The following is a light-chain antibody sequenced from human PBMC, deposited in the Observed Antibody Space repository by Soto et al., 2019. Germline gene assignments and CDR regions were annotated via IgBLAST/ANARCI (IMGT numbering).Light chain of an antibody. Sequence: EIVLTQSPGTLSLSPGERATLSCRASQSVSSSYLAWYQQKPGQAPRLLIYGASSRATGIPDRFSGSGSGTDFTLTISRLEPEYFAVYYCQQYDSSPLAFGGGTMVDIK. CDR1: QSVSSSY. V-gene: IGKV3-20*01. CDR2: GAS. CDR3: QQYDSSPLA. J-gene: IGKJ4*01.